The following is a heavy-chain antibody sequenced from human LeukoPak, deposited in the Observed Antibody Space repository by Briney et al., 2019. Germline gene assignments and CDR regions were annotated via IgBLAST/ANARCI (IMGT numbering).Heavy chain of an antibody. CDR3: ARGINSAFDI. D-gene: IGHD4-23*01. CDR1: GDSVSSNSVA. J-gene: IGHJ3*02. V-gene: IGHV6-1*01. CDR2: AYSRSRGGK. Sequence: SQTLSLSCVISGDSVSSNSVAWNWIRQSPSRGLEWLGRAYSRSRGGKDYGISERGRINIDTDTPRNQFSLHLSSVTPEDTAVYYCARGINSAFDIWGQGTMVTVSS.